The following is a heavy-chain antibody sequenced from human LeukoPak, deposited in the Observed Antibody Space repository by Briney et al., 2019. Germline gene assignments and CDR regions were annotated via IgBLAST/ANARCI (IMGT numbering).Heavy chain of an antibody. Sequence: SETLSLTCSVSGDSISTSSYYWGWISQPPEKGLEWIGTIYYSGSTYYNPSLTSRVTISVDTSKNQFSLKLSSVTAADTAVYYCARIPTNAVPAAHNGFDIWGQGTMLTVSS. CDR2: IYYSGST. CDR1: GDSISTSSYY. D-gene: IGHD2-2*01. J-gene: IGHJ3*02. CDR3: ARIPTNAVPAAHNGFDI. V-gene: IGHV4-39*01.